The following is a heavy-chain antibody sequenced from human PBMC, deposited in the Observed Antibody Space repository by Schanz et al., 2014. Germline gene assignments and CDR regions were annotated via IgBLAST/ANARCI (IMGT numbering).Heavy chain of an antibody. V-gene: IGHV1-46*03. D-gene: IGHD3-10*01. Sequence: QVHLVQSGAEVKKPGASVKISCKASGYTFTSFYIHWVRQAPGQGLEWVGIINPSGGSTTFAQKFQGRVPMTTDTSASTVYMELSSLRSEDTAVYYCARDLVRGVILSPFDYWGQGTQVTVSS. J-gene: IGHJ4*02. CDR1: GYTFTSFY. CDR2: INPSGGST. CDR3: ARDLVRGVILSPFDY.